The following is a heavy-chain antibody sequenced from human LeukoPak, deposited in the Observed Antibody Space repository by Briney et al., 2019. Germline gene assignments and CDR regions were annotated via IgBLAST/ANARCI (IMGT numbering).Heavy chain of an antibody. V-gene: IGHV3-21*04. CDR1: GFTFSSYS. J-gene: IGHJ4*02. CDR2: ISSSSSYI. D-gene: IGHD4-17*01. CDR3: AKCDGDYEEDYFDY. Sequence: PGGSLRLSCAASGFTFSSYSMNWVRQAPGKGLEWVSSISSSSSYIYYADSVKGRFTISRDNAKNSLYLQMNSLRAEDTAVYYCAKCDGDYEEDYFDYWGQGTLVTVSS.